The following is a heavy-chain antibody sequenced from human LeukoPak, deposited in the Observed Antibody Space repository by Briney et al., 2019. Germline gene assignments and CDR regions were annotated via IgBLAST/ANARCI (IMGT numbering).Heavy chain of an antibody. D-gene: IGHD2-21*02. CDR2: ISSSSSYI. CDR1: GFTFSSYS. J-gene: IGHJ4*02. Sequence: GGSLRLSCAASGFTFSSYSMNWVRQAPGKGLEWVSSISSSSSYIYYADSVKGRFTISRDNAKNSLYLQMNSLRAEDTAVYYCARDSRYCGGDCYSDYWGQGTLVTVSS. V-gene: IGHV3-21*01. CDR3: ARDSRYCGGDCYSDY.